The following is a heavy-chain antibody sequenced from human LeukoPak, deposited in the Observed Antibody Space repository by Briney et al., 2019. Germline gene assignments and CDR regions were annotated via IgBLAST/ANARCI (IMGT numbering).Heavy chain of an antibody. CDR3: ARDLSGGWFSGY. CDR1: GFTFSDHY. J-gene: IGHJ4*02. D-gene: IGHD6-19*01. Sequence: PGGSLRLSCAASGFTFSDHYMIWIRHAPGKGLVWVARIKTDGTSTTYADSVKGRFTISRDNAKNSLYLQMNILRAEDTAVYYCARDLSGGWFSGYWGQGTLVTVSS. V-gene: IGHV3-74*03. CDR2: IKTDGTST.